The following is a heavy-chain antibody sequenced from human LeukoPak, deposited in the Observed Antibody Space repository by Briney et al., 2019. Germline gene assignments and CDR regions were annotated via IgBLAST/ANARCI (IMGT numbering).Heavy chain of an antibody. CDR1: GYTFTSYA. Sequence: ASVKVSCKASGYTFTSYAMHWVRQAPGQRLEWMGWINAGNGNTKYSQKFQGRVTITRDTSASTAYMELSSLRSEDTAVYYCARDGPPSSGWYEYYFDYWGQGTLVTVSS. CDR3: ARDGPPSSGWYEYYFDY. J-gene: IGHJ4*02. V-gene: IGHV1-3*01. CDR2: INAGNGNT. D-gene: IGHD6-19*01.